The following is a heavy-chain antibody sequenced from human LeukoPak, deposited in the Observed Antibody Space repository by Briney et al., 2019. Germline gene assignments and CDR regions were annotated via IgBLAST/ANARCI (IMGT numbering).Heavy chain of an antibody. CDR1: GYTLTGYY. V-gene: IGHV1-2*02. D-gene: IGHD3-10*01. J-gene: IGHJ5*02. Sequence: ASVKVSCKASGYTLTGYYMHWVRQAPGQGLEWMGWINPNSGGTNYAQKFQGRVTMTRDTSISTAYMELSRLRSDDTAVYYCARAHRNTMVRGETGGRWFDPWGQGTLVTVSS. CDR2: INPNSGGT. CDR3: ARAHRNTMVRGETGGRWFDP.